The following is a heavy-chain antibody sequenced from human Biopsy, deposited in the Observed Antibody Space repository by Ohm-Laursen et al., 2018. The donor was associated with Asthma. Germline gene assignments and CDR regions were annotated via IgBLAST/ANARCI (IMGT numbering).Heavy chain of an antibody. CDR1: RFTYE. V-gene: IGHV3-30-3*01. D-gene: IGHD6-19*01. J-gene: IGHJ4*02. CDR3: AREGVAGTHIED. Sequence: SLRLSCTASRFTYEMHWVRQAPGKGLEWVAVISYDGSSIYYADSVKGRFTISRDNSKNTLSLQMNSLTAEDTAVYYCAREGVAGTHIEDWGQGTLVTVS. CDR2: ISYDGSSI.